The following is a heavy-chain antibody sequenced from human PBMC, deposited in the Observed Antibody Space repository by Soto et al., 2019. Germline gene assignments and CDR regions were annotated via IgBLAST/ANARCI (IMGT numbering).Heavy chain of an antibody. CDR2: ISASGVCT. CDR1: GFIFNNYA. Sequence: EVQLLDSGGGLAQPGGSLRVSCAASGFIFNNYAMNWVRQAPGEGLQWVAGISASGVCTYYADSVKGRFIISRDNSKNTLFLQMNSLRAEDTAIYYCAKVPLQPYYFDYWGLGTLVTVSS. J-gene: IGHJ4*02. V-gene: IGHV3-23*01. D-gene: IGHD1-1*01. CDR3: AKVPLQPYYFDY.